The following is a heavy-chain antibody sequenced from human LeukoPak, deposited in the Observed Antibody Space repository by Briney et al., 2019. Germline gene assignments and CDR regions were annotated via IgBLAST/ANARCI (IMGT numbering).Heavy chain of an antibody. CDR3: ARAVMVRGVMDAFDI. CDR2: IYHSGST. CDR1: GYSISSGYY. J-gene: IGHJ3*02. Sequence: SGTLSLTCAVSGYSISSGYYWGWIRQPPGQGLEWIGSIYHSGSTYYNPSLKSRVTISVDTSKNQFSLKLSSVTAADTAVYYCARAVMVRGVMDAFDIWGQGTMVTVSS. V-gene: IGHV4-38-2*01. D-gene: IGHD3-10*01.